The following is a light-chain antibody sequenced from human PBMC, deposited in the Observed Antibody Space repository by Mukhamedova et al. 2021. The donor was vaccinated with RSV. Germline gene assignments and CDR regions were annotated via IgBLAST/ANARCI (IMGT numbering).Light chain of an antibody. V-gene: IGKV1-27*01. Sequence: ATQGIGKSLAWYQQQPGMVPKLLIYATSILASGVPSRFSGSSSGTDFTLTISNLQPEDVATYYCQKYDSVPFTFRAGAKVEIK. J-gene: IGKJ4*01. CDR2: ATS. CDR1: QGIGKS. CDR3: QKYDSVPFT.